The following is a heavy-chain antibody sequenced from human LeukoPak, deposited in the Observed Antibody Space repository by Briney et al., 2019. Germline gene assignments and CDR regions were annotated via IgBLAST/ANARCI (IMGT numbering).Heavy chain of an antibody. V-gene: IGHV4-59*12. CDR1: GGSISSYY. CDR2: VHYSGST. CDR3: ARVWGVTDFYDSRGAFDI. D-gene: IGHD3-22*01. Sequence: PSDTLSLTCTVSGGSISSYYWSWIRQPPGKGLEWIGYVHYSGSTNYNPSLKSRVTMSVDTSKNQFSLKLSSVTAADTAVYYCARVWGVTDFYDSRGAFDIWGQGQWSPSLQ. J-gene: IGHJ3*02.